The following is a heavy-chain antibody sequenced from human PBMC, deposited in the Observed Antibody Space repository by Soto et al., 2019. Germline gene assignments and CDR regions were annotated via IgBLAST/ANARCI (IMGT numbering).Heavy chain of an antibody. D-gene: IGHD4-17*01. Sequence: GGSLRLSCAASGFTFSSRWMHWVRQAPGKGLVWVSRINSDGTTITYADSVKGRFTISRDNAKNTLYLQMNSLRAEDTAVYYCARGTQTTVTTRLFDCGGQGTLVTVSS. CDR3: ARGTQTTVTTRLFDC. V-gene: IGHV3-74*01. J-gene: IGHJ4*02. CDR2: INSDGTTI. CDR1: GFTFSSRW.